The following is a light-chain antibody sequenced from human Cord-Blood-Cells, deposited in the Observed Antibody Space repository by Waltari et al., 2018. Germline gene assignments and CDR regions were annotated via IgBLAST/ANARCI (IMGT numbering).Light chain of an antibody. CDR1: ALPKQY. J-gene: IGLJ1*01. CDR3: QSADSSGTYV. V-gene: IGLV3-25*03. CDR2: KDS. Sequence: SYELTQPPSVSVSPGQTARITCSGDALPKQYAYWYQQKPGQALVLVIYKDSERPSGIPERFSCSSSGTTVTLTISGVQAEDEADYYCQSADSSGTYVFGTGTKVTVL.